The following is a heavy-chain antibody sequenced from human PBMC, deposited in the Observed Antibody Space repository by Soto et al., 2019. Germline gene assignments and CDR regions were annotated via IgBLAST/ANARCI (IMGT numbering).Heavy chain of an antibody. Sequence: LRLSCAASGFTFSSYAMSWVRQAPGKGLEWVSAISGSGGSTYYADSVKGRFTISRDNSKNTLYLQMNSLRAEDTAVYYCAKDPLYCGGDCYRGGFGYWGQGTLVTVSS. CDR2: ISGSGGST. CDR1: GFTFSSYA. J-gene: IGHJ4*02. D-gene: IGHD2-21*02. CDR3: AKDPLYCGGDCYRGGFGY. V-gene: IGHV3-23*01.